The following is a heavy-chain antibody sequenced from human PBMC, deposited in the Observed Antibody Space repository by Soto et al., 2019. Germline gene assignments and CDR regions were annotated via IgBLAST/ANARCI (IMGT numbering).Heavy chain of an antibody. CDR2: IYYSGST. Sequence: SETLSLTCSVSGGSISSGDYYWNWIRQPPGKGLEWIGHIYYSGSTYYNSSLKSRVTISLDTSKNQFSLKLSSVTAADTAVYYCARDKITGLFDYWGQGTLVT. J-gene: IGHJ4*02. CDR3: ARDKITGLFDY. D-gene: IGHD2-8*02. CDR1: GGSISSGDYY. V-gene: IGHV4-30-4*01.